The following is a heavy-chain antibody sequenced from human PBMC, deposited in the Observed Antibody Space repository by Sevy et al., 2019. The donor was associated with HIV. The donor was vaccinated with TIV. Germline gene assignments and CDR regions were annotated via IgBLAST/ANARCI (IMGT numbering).Heavy chain of an antibody. Sequence: GGSLRLSCAASRFTFSDYYMSWIRQAPGKGLEWVLYISSGGTTMYYADSLKGRFTMSRDNAKNSRYLQMNSLRAEDTAVYYCARVRYNYGSYYFDYWGQGTLVTVSS. CDR3: ARVRYNYGSYYFDY. CDR2: ISSGGTTM. V-gene: IGHV3-11*01. CDR1: RFTFSDYY. J-gene: IGHJ4*02. D-gene: IGHD1-1*01.